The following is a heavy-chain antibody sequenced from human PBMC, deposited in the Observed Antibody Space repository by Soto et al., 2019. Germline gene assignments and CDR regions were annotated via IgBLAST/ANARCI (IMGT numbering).Heavy chain of an antibody. CDR3: ARDSSTYCTSGVCSYFDY. CDR1: GGSISSYY. J-gene: IGHJ4*02. V-gene: IGHV4-59*12. D-gene: IGHD2-8*01. Sequence: PSETLSLTCTVSGGSISSYYWSWIRQPPGKGLEWIGYIYYSGSTNYNPSLKSRVTISVDTSKNQFSLKLSSVTAADTAVYYCARDSSTYCTSGVCSYFDYWGQGTLVTVSS. CDR2: IYYSGST.